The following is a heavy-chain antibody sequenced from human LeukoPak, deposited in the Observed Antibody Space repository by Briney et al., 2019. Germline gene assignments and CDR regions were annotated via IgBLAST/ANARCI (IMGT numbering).Heavy chain of an antibody. Sequence: SETLSLTCTVSGGSISSGDYYWSWIRQPPGKGLEWIGYIYYSGSTYYNPSLKSRVTISVDTSKNQFSLKLSSVTAADTAVYYCARGRSDGSGSMEQYYFDYWGQGTLVTVSS. J-gene: IGHJ4*02. CDR3: ARGRSDGSGSMEQYYFDY. D-gene: IGHD3-10*01. CDR2: IYYSGST. CDR1: GGSISSGDYY. V-gene: IGHV4-30-4*01.